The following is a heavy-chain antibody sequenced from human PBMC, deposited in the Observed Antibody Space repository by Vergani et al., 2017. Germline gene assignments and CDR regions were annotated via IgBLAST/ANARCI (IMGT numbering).Heavy chain of an antibody. CDR3: ARDRGSGPKTYYGMDV. D-gene: IGHD2-15*01. J-gene: IGHJ6*02. CDR1: GGPISSSSYY. CDR2: IYYSGST. Sequence: QLQLQESGPGLVKPSETLSLTCTVSGGPISSSSYYWGSIRPPPGKGLEWIGSIYYSGSTYYNPSLKSRVTISVDTSKNPFSLNLSSVTAAATAVYYCARDRGSGPKTYYGMDVWGQGTTVTVSS. V-gene: IGHV4-39*07.